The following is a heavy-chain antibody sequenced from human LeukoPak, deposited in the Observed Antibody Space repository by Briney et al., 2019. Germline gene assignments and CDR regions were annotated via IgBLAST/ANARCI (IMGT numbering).Heavy chain of an antibody. J-gene: IGHJ4*02. V-gene: IGHV3-30*02. CDR2: IRYDGSNK. CDR1: GFTFTSYG. CDR3: AKQEGATGYFDY. Sequence: PGGSLRLSCAASGFTFTSYGMHWVRQAPGKGLEWVAFIRYDGSNKYYADSVKGRFTISRDNSKNTLYLQMNSLRAEDTAVYYCAKQEGATGYFDYWGQGTLVTVSS. D-gene: IGHD1-26*01.